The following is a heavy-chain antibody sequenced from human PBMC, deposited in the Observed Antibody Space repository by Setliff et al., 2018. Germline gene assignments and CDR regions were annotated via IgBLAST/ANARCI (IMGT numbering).Heavy chain of an antibody. CDR2: INPNSGGT. Sequence: ASVKVSCKASGYTFTGYYMHWVRQAPGQGLEWMGWINPNSGGTNYAQKFQGWVTMTRDTSISTAYMELRSLRSDDTAVYICAYDSSGYYPGYWGQGTLVTVSS. CDR3: AYDSSGYYPGY. J-gene: IGHJ4*02. V-gene: IGHV1-2*04. CDR1: GYTFTGYY. D-gene: IGHD3-22*01.